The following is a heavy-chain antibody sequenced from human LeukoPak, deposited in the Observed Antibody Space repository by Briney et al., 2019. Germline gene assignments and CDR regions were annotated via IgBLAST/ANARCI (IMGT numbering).Heavy chain of an antibody. J-gene: IGHJ5*02. CDR3: ARDHLLFRQPPNWFDP. CDR1: GYTFNGYY. D-gene: IGHD1-14*01. CDR2: INPDSGGT. Sequence: ASVKVSCKASGYTFNGYYMHWVRQAPGQGLEWMGWINPDSGGTKYAQKFQDRVTMTSDTSISTAYMELSRLRSDDTAVYYCARDHLLFRQPPNWFDPWGQGTLVTVSS. V-gene: IGHV1-2*02.